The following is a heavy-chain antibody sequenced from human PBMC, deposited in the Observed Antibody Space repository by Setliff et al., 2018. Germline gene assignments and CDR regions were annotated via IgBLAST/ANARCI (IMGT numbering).Heavy chain of an antibody. V-gene: IGHV3-15*01. Sequence: GGSLRLSCETSGFTFSDYSFDWVRQAPGKGLEWVGRIKSSREGATSDYGAPAKGRFTISRDDSKQMIFLQMHNLKTEDTGFYYCATGPRDSRNYLTWLGSWGQGTLVTVSS. CDR1: GFTFSDYS. J-gene: IGHJ5*01. D-gene: IGHD3-22*01. CDR2: IKSSREGATS. CDR3: ATGPRDSRNYLTWLGS.